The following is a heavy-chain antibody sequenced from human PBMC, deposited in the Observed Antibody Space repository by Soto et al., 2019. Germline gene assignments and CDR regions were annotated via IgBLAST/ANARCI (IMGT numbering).Heavy chain of an antibody. J-gene: IGHJ6*02. CDR3: AKGEAARPYYYYGMDV. CDR1: GFTFSSYA. D-gene: IGHD6-6*01. CDR2: ISGSGGST. Sequence: GGSLRLSCAASGFTFSSYAMSWVRQAPGKGLEWVTAISGSGGSTYYADSVKGRFTISRDNSKNTLYLQMNSLRAEDTAVYYCAKGEAARPYYYYGMDVWGQGTTVTVSS. V-gene: IGHV3-23*01.